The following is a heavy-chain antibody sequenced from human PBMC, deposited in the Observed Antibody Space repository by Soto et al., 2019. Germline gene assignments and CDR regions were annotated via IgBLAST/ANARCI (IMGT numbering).Heavy chain of an antibody. V-gene: IGHV3-23*01. Sequence: PGGSLRLSCAASGFTFSSYAMSWVRQAPGKGLVWVSAISGSGGSTYYADSVKGRFTISRDNSKNTLYLQMNSLRAEDTAVYYCAKRRPYSSSWYEDYWGQGTLVTVSS. J-gene: IGHJ4*02. CDR3: AKRRPYSSSWYEDY. CDR2: ISGSGGST. CDR1: GFTFSSYA. D-gene: IGHD6-13*01.